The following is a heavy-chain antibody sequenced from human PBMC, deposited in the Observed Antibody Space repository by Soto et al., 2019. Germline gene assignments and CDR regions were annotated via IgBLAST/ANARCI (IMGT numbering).Heavy chain of an antibody. D-gene: IGHD5-12*01. CDR3: NGYGY. J-gene: IGHJ4*02. CDR2: LYPGDTT. CDR1: GFTVSSTNY. Sequence: EVQLVESGGGLIQPVVSLRLSCVVSGFTVSSTNYMSWVRQAPGKGLEWVSVLYPGDTTFYADSVKGRFTISRDNSKNSLYLQMNSLRAEDTAVYYCNGYGYWGQGTLVTVSS. V-gene: IGHV3-53*01.